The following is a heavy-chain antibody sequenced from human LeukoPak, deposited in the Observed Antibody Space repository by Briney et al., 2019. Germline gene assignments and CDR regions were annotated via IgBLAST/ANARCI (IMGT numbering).Heavy chain of an antibody. CDR1: GFIFSSYW. J-gene: IGHJ3*02. V-gene: IGHV3-7*05. CDR3: ARGGGLDI. CDR2: IKQDGSEK. Sequence: GGSLRLSCAASGFIFSSYWMTWVRQAPGKGLEWVANIKQDGSEKYYADSVKGRFTISRDNAKNSLYLQMNSLRAEETAVYYCARGGGLDIWGQGTMVTVSS.